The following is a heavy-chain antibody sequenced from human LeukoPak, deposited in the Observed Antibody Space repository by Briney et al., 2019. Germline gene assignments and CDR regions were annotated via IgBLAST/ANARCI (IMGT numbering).Heavy chain of an antibody. V-gene: IGHV1-8*01. D-gene: IGHD3-22*01. Sequence: ASVKVSCKASGYTFTSYDINWVRQATGQGLEWMGWMNPNSGNTGYAQKFQGRVTMTRNTSISTAYMELSSLRSEDTAAYYCARGAYYYDSSGYCLDYWGQGTLVTVSS. CDR1: GYTFTSYD. CDR3: ARGAYYYDSSGYCLDY. J-gene: IGHJ4*02. CDR2: MNPNSGNT.